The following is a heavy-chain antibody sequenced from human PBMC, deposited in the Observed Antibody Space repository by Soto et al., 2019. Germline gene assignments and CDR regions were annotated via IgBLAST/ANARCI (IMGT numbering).Heavy chain of an antibody. Sequence: GSLRLSCAASGFTFSSYSMNWVRQAPGKGLEWVSYISSSSSTIYYADSVKGRFTISRDNAKNSLYLQMNSLRAEDTAVYYCARDGLVTTQTFDYWGQGTLVTVSS. CDR1: GFTFSSYS. D-gene: IGHD4-4*01. CDR2: ISSSSSTI. J-gene: IGHJ4*02. V-gene: IGHV3-48*01. CDR3: ARDGLVTTQTFDY.